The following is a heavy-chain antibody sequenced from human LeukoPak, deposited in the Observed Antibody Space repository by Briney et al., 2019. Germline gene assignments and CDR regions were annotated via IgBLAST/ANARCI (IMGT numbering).Heavy chain of an antibody. V-gene: IGHV4-59*01. CDR2: IYYTVTT. D-gene: IGHD6-13*01. CDR3: ARGTAARGYYFDY. J-gene: IGHJ4*02. CDR1: GGSISSYY. Sequence: SETLSLTCSVSGGSISSYYWSWIRQPPGKGLEWIGYIYYTVTTNYNPSLESRVTISVDTSKDQFSLKLSSVTAADTAVYYCARGTAARGYYFDYWGQGTLVTVSS.